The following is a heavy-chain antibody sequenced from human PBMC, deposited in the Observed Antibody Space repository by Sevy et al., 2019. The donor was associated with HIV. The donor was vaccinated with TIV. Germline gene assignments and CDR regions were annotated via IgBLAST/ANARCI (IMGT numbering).Heavy chain of an antibody. CDR3: AGHFYGSGSYLDY. CDR1: GFTFRTYW. Sequence: GGSLRLSCAASGFTFRTYWMHWVRQAPGKGLVWVSRINTDESSTSYADSVKGRFTISRDNAKNTLYLQMNSLRAEDTAVHYCAGHFYGSGSYLDYWGQGTLVTVSS. CDR2: INTDESST. V-gene: IGHV3-74*01. J-gene: IGHJ4*02. D-gene: IGHD3-10*01.